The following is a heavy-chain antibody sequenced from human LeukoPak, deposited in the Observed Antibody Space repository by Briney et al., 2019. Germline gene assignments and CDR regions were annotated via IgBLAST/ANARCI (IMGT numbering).Heavy chain of an antibody. V-gene: IGHV4-34*01. CDR2: INHSGST. J-gene: IGHJ6*03. CDR1: GGSFSGYY. D-gene: IGHD5-12*01. Sequence: SETLSLTCAVYGGSFSGYYWSWIRQPPGKGLEWIGEINHSGSTNYSPSLKSRVTISVDTSKNQFSLKLSSVTAADTAVYYCARDLPKRGYSGYDAYYYYYMDVWGKGTTVTVSS. CDR3: ARDLPKRGYSGYDAYYYYYMDV.